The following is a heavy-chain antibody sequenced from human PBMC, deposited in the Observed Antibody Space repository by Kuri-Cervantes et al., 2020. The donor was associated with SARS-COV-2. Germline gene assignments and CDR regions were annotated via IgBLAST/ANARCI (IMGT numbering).Heavy chain of an antibody. Sequence: ASVQVSCKVSGYTLTELSMHWVRQAPGKGLAWMGGFDPEDGETIYAQKFQGRVTMTEDTSTDTAYMELNNLRSEDTAVYFCETVGRRWLGTYYFDYWGQGTLVTVSS. J-gene: IGHJ4*02. V-gene: IGHV1-24*01. D-gene: IGHD6-19*01. CDR2: FDPEDGET. CDR1: GYTLTELS. CDR3: ETVGRRWLGTYYFDY.